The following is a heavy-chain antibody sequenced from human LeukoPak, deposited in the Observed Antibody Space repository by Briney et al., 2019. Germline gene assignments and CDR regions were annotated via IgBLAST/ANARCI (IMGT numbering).Heavy chain of an antibody. CDR1: GYTFSGYY. J-gene: IGHJ4*02. CDR3: ASDPCTGGTCYWYFDY. CDR2: INPNSGAT. Sequence: ASVTVSCKASGYTFSGYYIHWVRQAPGQGLEWMGWINPNSGATSFAQKFQGRVTMTRDTSISTAYMELSSLRSDDTAVYFCASDPCTGGTCYWYFDYWGQGSLVTVSS. V-gene: IGHV1-2*02. D-gene: IGHD2-15*01.